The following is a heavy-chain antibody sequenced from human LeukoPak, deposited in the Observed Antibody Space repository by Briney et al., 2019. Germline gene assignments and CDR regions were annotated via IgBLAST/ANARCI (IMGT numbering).Heavy chain of an antibody. D-gene: IGHD1-7*01. CDR3: ATYWNYGY. V-gene: IGHV3-48*01. J-gene: IGHJ4*02. CDR2: ISSGSNTI. CDR1: GFTFSTYS. Sequence: PGGSLRVSCAASGFTFSTYSLNWVRQAPGKGLEWVSYISSGSNTIYYADSVKGRFTISRDNAKNSLYLQMNSLRAEDTAVYYCATYWNYGYWGQGTLVTVSS.